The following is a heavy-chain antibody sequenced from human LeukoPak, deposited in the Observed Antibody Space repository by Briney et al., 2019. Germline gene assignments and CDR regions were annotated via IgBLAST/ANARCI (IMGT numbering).Heavy chain of an antibody. CDR3: ARDVRSGGFDY. CDR2: IGTAGDT. J-gene: IGHJ4*02. V-gene: IGHV3-13*01. CDR1: GFTFNSYD. D-gene: IGHD3-10*02. Sequence: TGGSLRLSCAASGFTFNSYDMHSVRQATGKGLEWVSAIGTAGDTYYPGSVKGRFTISRENAKNSLYLQMNSLRAGDTAVYYCARDVRSGGFDYWGQGTLVTVSS.